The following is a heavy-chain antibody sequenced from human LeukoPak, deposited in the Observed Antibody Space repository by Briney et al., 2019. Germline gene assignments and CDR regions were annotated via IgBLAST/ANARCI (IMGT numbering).Heavy chain of an antibody. CDR1: GGSISSAGYS. J-gene: IGHJ4*02. D-gene: IGHD4-17*01. Sequence: SQTLSLTCAVPGGSISSAGYSWSCIRQPPGKGLEWIGYIYHRGGTSCNPSIKSRVTISVDRSKNQFSLKLSSVTAAATAVYYCARGTYGDSNLFDYWGQGTLVTVSS. V-gene: IGHV4-30-2*01. CDR2: IYHRGGT. CDR3: ARGTYGDSNLFDY.